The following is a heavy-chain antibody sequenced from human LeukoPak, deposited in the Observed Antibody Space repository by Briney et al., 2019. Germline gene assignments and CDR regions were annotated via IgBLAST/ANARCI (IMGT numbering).Heavy chain of an antibody. J-gene: IGHJ4*02. CDR3: ATGGRSGVAFES. V-gene: IGHV3-53*01. D-gene: IGHD2-15*01. Sequence: GGSLRLSCAASGFSVSNNYMSWVRQAPGKGLEWVSLIYSGGSTYYADSVMGRSTISRDKSNNTLYLQTNSLRAEDTAVYYCATGGRSGVAFESWGQGTLVTVSS. CDR1: GFSVSNNY. CDR2: IYSGGST.